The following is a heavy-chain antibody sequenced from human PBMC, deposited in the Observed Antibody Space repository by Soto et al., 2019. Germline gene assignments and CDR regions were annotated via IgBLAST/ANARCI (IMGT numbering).Heavy chain of an antibody. J-gene: IGHJ5*02. D-gene: IGHD2-2*01. CDR3: ARSYCSSTSCFNWFDP. Sequence: GESLKISCKGSGYSFTSYWIGWVRQMPGKGLEWMGIIYPGDSDTRYSPSFQGQVTISADKSISTAYLQWSSLKASDTAMYYCARSYCSSTSCFNWFDPWGQGILVTVSS. CDR2: IYPGDSDT. V-gene: IGHV5-51*01. CDR1: GYSFTSYW.